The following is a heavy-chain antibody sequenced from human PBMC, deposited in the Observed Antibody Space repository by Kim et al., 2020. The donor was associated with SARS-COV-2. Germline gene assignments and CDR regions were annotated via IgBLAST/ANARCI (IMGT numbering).Heavy chain of an antibody. CDR3: ARRKAAGTRGHFDY. D-gene: IGHD6-13*01. CDR2: ISGSGGST. V-gene: IGHV3-23*01. J-gene: IGHJ4*02. Sequence: GGSLRLSCAASGFTFSSYAMTWVRQAPGKGLEWVSAISGSGGSTYYADSVKGRFTISRDNPKNTLYLQMNSLRAEDTAVYYCARRKAAGTRGHFDYWGQGTLVTVSS. CDR1: GFTFSSYA.